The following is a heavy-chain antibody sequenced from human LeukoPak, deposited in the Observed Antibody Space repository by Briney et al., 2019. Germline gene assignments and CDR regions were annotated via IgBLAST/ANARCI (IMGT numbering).Heavy chain of an antibody. CDR3: VRVDNGGNYFDY. CDR1: GFSITSDYY. Sequence: PSETLSLTCSVSGFSITSDYYWGWIRQSPGKGLEWIGALYHSGSTYYNPSLMSRLSISADTSKNQFSLSLSSVTAADTAVYYCVRVDNGGNYFDYWGQGTLVTVSS. J-gene: IGHJ4*02. CDR2: LYHSGST. V-gene: IGHV4-38-2*02. D-gene: IGHD4-23*01.